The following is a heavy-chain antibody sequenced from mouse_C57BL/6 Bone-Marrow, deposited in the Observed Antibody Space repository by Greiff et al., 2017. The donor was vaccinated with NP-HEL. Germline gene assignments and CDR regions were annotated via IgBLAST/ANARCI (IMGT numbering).Heavy chain of an antibody. V-gene: IGHV5-17*01. J-gene: IGHJ3*01. CDR3: AIDYYGSSLRFAY. Sequence: DVQLVESGGGLVKPGGSLKLSCAASGFTFSDYGMHWVRQAPEKGLEWVAYISSGSSTIYYADTVKGRFTISRDNAKNTLFLQMTSLRSEDTAMYYCAIDYYGSSLRFAYWGQGTLVTVSA. CDR2: ISSGSSTI. CDR1: GFTFSDYG. D-gene: IGHD1-1*01.